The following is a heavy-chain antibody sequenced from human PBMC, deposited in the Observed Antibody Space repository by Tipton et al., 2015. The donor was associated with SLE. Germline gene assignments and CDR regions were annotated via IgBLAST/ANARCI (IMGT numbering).Heavy chain of an antibody. J-gene: IGHJ4*03. V-gene: IGHV3-15*01. D-gene: IGHD6-6*01. CDR1: GLIFSDAW. CDR3: TRDVPESIAARPVGYFDY. Sequence: SLRLSCAASGLIFSDAWMSWVRQAPGKGLEWVGRIMSDTDGGTTDYAAPVKGRFTISRDDSKNTLYLQMNSLRAEDTAVYYCTRDVPESIAARPVGYFDYWGQGTTVTVSS. CDR2: IMSDTDGGTT.